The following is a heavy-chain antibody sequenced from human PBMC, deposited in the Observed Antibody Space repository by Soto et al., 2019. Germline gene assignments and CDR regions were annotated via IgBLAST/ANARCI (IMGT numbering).Heavy chain of an antibody. CDR3: ARDRWGPTQPYNWFDP. J-gene: IGHJ5*02. CDR2: IIPIFGTA. CDR1: GGTFSSYA. V-gene: IGHV1-69*13. D-gene: IGHD2-2*01. Sequence: SVKVSCKASGGTFSSYAIGWVRQAPGQGLEWMGGIIPIFGTANYAQKFQGRVTITADESTSTAYMELSSLRSEDTAVYYCARDRWGPTQPYNWFDPWGQGTLVTVSS.